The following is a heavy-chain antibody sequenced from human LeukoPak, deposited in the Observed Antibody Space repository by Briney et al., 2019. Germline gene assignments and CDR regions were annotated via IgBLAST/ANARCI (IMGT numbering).Heavy chain of an antibody. D-gene: IGHD6-19*01. Sequence: GGSLRLSCAASGFTFSTYTMNWVRQAPWKGLEWISSIISSGSTIYYADSVKGRFTISRDNAKNSLYLQMNSLRDEDTAVYYCARRLDYFDSWGQGILVTVSS. J-gene: IGHJ4*02. V-gene: IGHV3-48*02. CDR1: GFTFSTYT. CDR2: IISSGSTI. CDR3: ARRLDYFDS.